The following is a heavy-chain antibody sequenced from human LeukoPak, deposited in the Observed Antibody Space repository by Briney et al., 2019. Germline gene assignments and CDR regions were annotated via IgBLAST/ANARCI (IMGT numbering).Heavy chain of an antibody. D-gene: IGHD1-26*01. CDR1: GGSVSRGGYY. V-gene: IGHV4-31*03. Sequence: SSETPSLTCTVSGGSVSRGGYYWNWIRQHPGKGLEWIGFTSYSEGTYYNPSLMSRITISVDRSQNQFSLKMRDVTAADTAVYFCATADWESFYFDSWGQGALVAVSS. CDR2: TSYSEGT. CDR3: ATADWESFYFDS. J-gene: IGHJ4*02.